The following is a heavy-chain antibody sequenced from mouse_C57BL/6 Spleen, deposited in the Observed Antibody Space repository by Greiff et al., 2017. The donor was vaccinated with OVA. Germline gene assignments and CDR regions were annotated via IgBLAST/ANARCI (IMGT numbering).Heavy chain of an antibody. V-gene: IGHV1-82*01. CDR3: ANYYYGSSRYFDV. CDR1: GYAFSSSW. D-gene: IGHD1-1*01. J-gene: IGHJ1*03. Sequence: VQLQQSGPELVKPGASVKISCKASGYAFSSSWMNWVKQRPGKGLEWIGRIYPGDGDTNYNGKFKGKATLTADKSSSTAYMQLSSLTSEDSAVYFCANYYYGSSRYFDVWGTGTTVTVSS. CDR2: IYPGDGDT.